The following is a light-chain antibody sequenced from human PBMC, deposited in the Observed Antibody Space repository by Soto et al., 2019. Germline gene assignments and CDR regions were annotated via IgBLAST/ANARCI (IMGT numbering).Light chain of an antibody. Sequence: EIVMTQSPGTLSLSPGERATISCRASQVIGSSYLAWYHQKSGQAPRLLIYGAFSRATGIPDRFSGSGSGTDFTLTISRLEPEDFGVYYCQQFGSSIPHTFGQGTKLEIK. CDR2: GAF. V-gene: IGKV3-20*01. CDR3: QQFGSSIPHT. CDR1: QVIGSSY. J-gene: IGKJ2*01.